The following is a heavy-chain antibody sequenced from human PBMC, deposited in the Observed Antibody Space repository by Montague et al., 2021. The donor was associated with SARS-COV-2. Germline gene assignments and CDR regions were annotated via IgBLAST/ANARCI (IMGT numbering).Heavy chain of an antibody. D-gene: IGHD4-23*01. CDR3: ARDRGDIYGGNSAWFDP. J-gene: IGHJ5*02. V-gene: IGHV4-61*03. CDR1: GASISTGSDY. Sequence: SETLSLTCTVSGASISTGSDYWTWIRQRPGRGLEWAGNFYYSGGSTYNPSLKSRVTISADTSKNLFSLTLKSVIASDTAVYYCARDRGDIYGGNSAWFDPWGQGTLVTVSS. CDR2: FYYSGGS.